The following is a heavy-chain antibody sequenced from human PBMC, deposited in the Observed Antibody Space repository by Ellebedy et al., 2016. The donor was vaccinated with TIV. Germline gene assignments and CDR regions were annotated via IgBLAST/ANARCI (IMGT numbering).Heavy chain of an antibody. CDR2: IYPDGGA. Sequence: GGSLRLSXAASGFTVSSNYMNWVRQAPGKGLEWVSIIYPDGGAYYAGSVKGRFTISRDSSQNTLSLQMNSLRVEDTAAYYCARATLYNRGDNWGQGTLVTVSA. J-gene: IGHJ4*02. CDR3: ARATLYNRGDN. V-gene: IGHV3-53*01. CDR1: GFTVSSNY. D-gene: IGHD1-1*01.